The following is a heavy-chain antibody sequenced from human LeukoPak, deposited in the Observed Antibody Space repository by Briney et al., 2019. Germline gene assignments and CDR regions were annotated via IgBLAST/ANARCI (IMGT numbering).Heavy chain of an antibody. V-gene: IGHV4-34*01. CDR1: GGSFSGYY. CDR3: ARENIAYSSSWPFDY. Sequence: SETLSLTCAVYGGSFSGYYWSWIRQPPGKGLEWIGEINHSGSTNYNPSLKSRVTISVDTSKNQFSLQLNSVTPEDTAVYYCARENIAYSSSWPFDYWGQGTLVTVSS. D-gene: IGHD6-13*01. J-gene: IGHJ4*02. CDR2: INHSGST.